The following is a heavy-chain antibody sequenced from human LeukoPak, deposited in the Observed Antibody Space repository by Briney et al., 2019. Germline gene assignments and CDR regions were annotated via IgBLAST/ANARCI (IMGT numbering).Heavy chain of an antibody. V-gene: IGHV1-46*01. J-gene: IGHJ4*02. CDR1: GYTFTSYY. D-gene: IGHD3-22*01. CDR2: INPSGGST. CDR3: ARASRKVITRYYFDY. Sequence: ASVKVSCKASGYTFTSYYMHWVRQAPGQGLEWMGIINPSGGSTSYAQKFQGRVTMTRDTSTSTVYMELSSLRSEDTAVYYCARASRKVITRYYFDYWGQGTLVTVS.